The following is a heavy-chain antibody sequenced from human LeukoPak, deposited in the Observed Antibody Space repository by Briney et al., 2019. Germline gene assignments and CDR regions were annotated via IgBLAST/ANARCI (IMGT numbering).Heavy chain of an antibody. Sequence: SETLSLTCAVYGGSFSGYYWSWIRQPPGKGLEWIGEINHSGSTNYNPSLKSRVTISVDTSKNQFSLKLSSVTAADTAVCYCARGLEESAFDIWGQGTMVTVSS. J-gene: IGHJ3*02. CDR1: GGSFSGYY. D-gene: IGHD1-1*01. V-gene: IGHV4-34*01. CDR3: ARGLEESAFDI. CDR2: INHSGST.